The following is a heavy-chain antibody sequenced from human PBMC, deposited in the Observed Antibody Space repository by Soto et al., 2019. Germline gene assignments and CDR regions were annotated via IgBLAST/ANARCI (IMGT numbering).Heavy chain of an antibody. CDR3: ATRLWFGETRSY. CDR1: GGSFSGYY. Sequence: SETLSLTCAVYGGSFSGYYWSWIRQPPGKGLEWIGEINHSGSTNYNPSLKSRVTISVDTSKNQFSLKLSSVTAADTAVYYCATRLWFGETRSYWGQGTLVTVSS. D-gene: IGHD3-10*01. J-gene: IGHJ4*02. CDR2: INHSGST. V-gene: IGHV4-34*01.